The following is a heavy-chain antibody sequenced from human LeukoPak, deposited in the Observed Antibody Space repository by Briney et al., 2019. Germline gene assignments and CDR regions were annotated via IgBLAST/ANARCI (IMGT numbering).Heavy chain of an antibody. CDR3: ARWGLVEAAIGAFDI. CDR2: IIPIFGTA. J-gene: IGHJ3*02. D-gene: IGHD2-15*01. CDR1: GGTFSSYA. Sequence: ASVKVSCKASGGTFSSYAIGWVRQAPGQGLEWMGRIIPIFGTANYAQKFQGRVTITTDESTSTAYMELSSLRSEDTAVYYCARWGLVEAAIGAFDIWGQGTMVTVSS. V-gene: IGHV1-69*05.